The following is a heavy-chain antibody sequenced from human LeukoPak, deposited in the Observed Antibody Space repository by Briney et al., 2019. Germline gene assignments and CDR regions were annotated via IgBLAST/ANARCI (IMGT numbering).Heavy chain of an antibody. J-gene: IGHJ4*02. V-gene: IGHV4-31*03. Sequence: PSETLSLTCTVSGGSISSGGYYWSWIRQHPGKGLEWIGYIYYSGSTYYNPSLKSRVTISVDTSKNRFSLKLSSVTAADTAVYYCARDLVGPFDYWGQGTLVTVSS. CDR1: GGSISSGGYY. CDR3: ARDLVGPFDY. D-gene: IGHD1-26*01. CDR2: IYYSGST.